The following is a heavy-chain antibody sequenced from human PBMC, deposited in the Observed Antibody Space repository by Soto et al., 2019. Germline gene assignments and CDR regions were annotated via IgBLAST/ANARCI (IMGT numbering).Heavy chain of an antibody. V-gene: IGHV3-30-3*01. CDR2: ISYDGSNK. CDR3: ARDRDSSGYYAWYFDL. Sequence: QVQLVESGGGVVQPGRSLRLSCAASGFTFSSYAMHWVRQAPGKGLEWVAVISYDGSNKYYADSVKGRFTISRDNSKNTLYLQMNSLRAEDTAVYYCARDRDSSGYYAWYFDLLGRGTLVTDSS. CDR1: GFTFSSYA. D-gene: IGHD3-22*01. J-gene: IGHJ2*01.